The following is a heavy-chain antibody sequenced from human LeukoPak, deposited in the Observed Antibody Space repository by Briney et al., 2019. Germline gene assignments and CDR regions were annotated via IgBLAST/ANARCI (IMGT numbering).Heavy chain of an antibody. CDR1: GFTFSNYG. CDR2: IHYDGNNK. J-gene: IGHJ6*03. D-gene: IGHD3-16*01. V-gene: IGHV3-30*02. Sequence: GGSLRLSCAASGFTFSNYGMHWVRQAPGKGLEWVAFIHYDGNNKYYADSVKGRFAISRDNSKNTLYLQMNSLRAEDTAMYYCAKATYLDYYYYMDVWGKGTTVTVSS. CDR3: AKATYLDYYYYMDV.